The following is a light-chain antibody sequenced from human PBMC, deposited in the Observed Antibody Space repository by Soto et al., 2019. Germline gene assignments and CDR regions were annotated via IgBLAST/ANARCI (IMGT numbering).Light chain of an antibody. J-gene: IGKJ1*01. CDR1: QSISSW. Sequence: DIQMTQSPSTLSASVGDRVTITCRASQSISSWLAWYQQKPGKAPKLLIYEAYSLESGVPSGFSGSGSGTEFTLTISSLQPDDFATYYCQQYNSYPWTFGQGTKVEIK. CDR3: QQYNSYPWT. CDR2: EAY. V-gene: IGKV1-5*03.